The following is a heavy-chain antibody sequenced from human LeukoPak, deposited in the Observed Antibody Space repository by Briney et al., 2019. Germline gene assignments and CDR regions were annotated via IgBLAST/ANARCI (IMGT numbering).Heavy chain of an antibody. V-gene: IGHV1-2*02. CDR1: GYTFTCYY. CDR2: INPNSGGT. J-gene: IGHJ5*02. CDR3: ASDLEYYVFCSGADPWFDP. D-gene: IGHD3-3*01. Sequence: ASVKVSCKASGYTFTCYYIHWVRQAPGQGLEWMGWINPNSGGTNYAQKFQGRVTMTRDTSISTAYMELSRLRSDDTAVYYCASDLEYYVFCSGADPWFDPWGQGTLVTVSS.